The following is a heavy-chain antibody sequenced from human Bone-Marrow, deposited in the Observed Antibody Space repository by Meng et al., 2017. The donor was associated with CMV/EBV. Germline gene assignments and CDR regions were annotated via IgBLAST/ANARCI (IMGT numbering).Heavy chain of an antibody. V-gene: IGHV1-3*01. D-gene: IGHD7-27*01. J-gene: IGHJ4*02. CDR2: SNAGNGNT. CDR1: GYTFTSYA. Sequence: ASVKVACKASGYTFTSYAMHWVRQAPGQRLEWMGWSNAGNGNTKYSQKFQGRVTITRDTSASTAYMELSSLRSDDTAIYYCARDDNWGPDYWGQGALVTVSS. CDR3: ARDDNWGPDY.